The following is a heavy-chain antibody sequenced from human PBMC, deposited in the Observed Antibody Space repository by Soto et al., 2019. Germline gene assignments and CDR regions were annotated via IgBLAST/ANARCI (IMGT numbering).Heavy chain of an antibody. D-gene: IGHD3-9*01. Sequence: PETLSLTCTVSGGSISSYYWSWIRHPPRKALEWLGYIYYSRRTTYNPSRKSRVTISVDTSKNQFSLKLSSVTAADTAVYYCARVLYDIQGVDVWGQGTTVTVSS. CDR2: IYYSRRT. J-gene: IGHJ6*02. CDR1: GGSISSYY. CDR3: ARVLYDIQGVDV. V-gene: IGHV4-59*01.